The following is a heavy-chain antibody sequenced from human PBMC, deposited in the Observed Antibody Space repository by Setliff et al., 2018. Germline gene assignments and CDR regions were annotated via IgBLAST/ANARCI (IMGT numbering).Heavy chain of an antibody. D-gene: IGHD4-17*01. CDR2: INHSGST. CDR3: ARDLRPGGDSDY. V-gene: IGHV4-34*01. CDR1: GVSFSGYY. Sequence: SETLSLTCAAFGVSFSGYYWSWIRQPPGKRLEWIGEINHSGSTNYNPSLKSRVTISVDTSKNQFSLKLSSGTAADTAVYYCARDLRPGGDSDYWGQGILVTVSS. J-gene: IGHJ4*02.